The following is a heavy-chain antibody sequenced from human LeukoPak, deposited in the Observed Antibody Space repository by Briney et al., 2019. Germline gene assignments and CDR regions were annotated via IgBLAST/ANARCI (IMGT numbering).Heavy chain of an antibody. J-gene: IGHJ6*03. CDR3: ARGASSSAFYYYYYMDV. V-gene: IGHV1-69*05. Sequence: ASVKVSCKASGGTFSSYAISWVRQAPGQGLEWMGGIIPIFGTANYAQKFQGRVTITTDESTSTAYMELSSLRPEDTAVYYCARGASSSAFYYYYYMDVWGKGTTVTVSS. D-gene: IGHD6-6*01. CDR2: IIPIFGTA. CDR1: GGTFSSYA.